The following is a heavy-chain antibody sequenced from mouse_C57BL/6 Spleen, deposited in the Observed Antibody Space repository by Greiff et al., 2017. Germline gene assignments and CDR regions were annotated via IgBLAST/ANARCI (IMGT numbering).Heavy chain of an antibody. J-gene: IGHJ2*01. CDR2: ILPGSGNT. CDR1: GYTFTGYW. V-gene: IGHV1-9*01. D-gene: IGHD1-1*01. CDR3: TRIGYYGSSFGY. Sequence: VQRVESGAELMKPGASVKLSCKATGYTFTGYWIEWVKQRPGHGLEWIGEILPGSGNTNYNEKFKGKATFTADTSSNTAYVQLSSLTSEDSAIYYSTRIGYYGSSFGYWGQGTTLTVSS.